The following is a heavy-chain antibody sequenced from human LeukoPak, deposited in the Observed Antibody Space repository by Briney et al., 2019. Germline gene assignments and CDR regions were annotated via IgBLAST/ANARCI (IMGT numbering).Heavy chain of an antibody. CDR1: GFTFSSYS. CDR3: ARDSGPRYSSSWFYYGMDV. CDR2: ISSSSSYI. V-gene: IGHV3-21*01. D-gene: IGHD6-13*01. J-gene: IGHJ6*02. Sequence: GGSLRLSCAASGFTFSSYSMNWVRQAPGKGLEWDSSISSSSSYIYYADSVKGRFTISRDNAKNSLYLQMNSLRAEDTAVYYCARDSGPRYSSSWFYYGMDVWGQGTTVTVSS.